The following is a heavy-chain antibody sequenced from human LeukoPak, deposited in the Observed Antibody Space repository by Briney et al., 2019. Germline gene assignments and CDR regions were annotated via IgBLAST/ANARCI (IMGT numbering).Heavy chain of an antibody. D-gene: IGHD2-21*02. Sequence: PGGSLRLSCEASGFTFSDYYMIWIRQAPGKGLEWVAYISTTATKIYYADSVKGRFTISRDNAENSVWLQMNSLRAEDTALYYCVRVTRSPGNYFEYWGQGTLVTVSS. CDR3: VRVTRSPGNYFEY. CDR2: ISTTATKI. V-gene: IGHV3-11*01. J-gene: IGHJ4*02. CDR1: GFTFSDYY.